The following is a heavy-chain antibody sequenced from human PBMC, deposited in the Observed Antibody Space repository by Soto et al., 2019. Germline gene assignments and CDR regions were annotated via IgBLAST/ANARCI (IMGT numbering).Heavy chain of an antibody. CDR2: IRGSGDST. CDR1: GFTFNSDV. V-gene: IGHV3-23*01. Sequence: EVQLLESGGGLVQPGGSLRLSCAASGFTFNSDVMSWVRQAPGKWLEWVSDIRGSGDSTHYPDSGKGRFSISRDNSKNTLYLQMNSLSAQDTAVYYCAKIGPNWCFDLWGRGTLVTVSS. CDR3: AKIGPNWCFDL. J-gene: IGHJ2*01.